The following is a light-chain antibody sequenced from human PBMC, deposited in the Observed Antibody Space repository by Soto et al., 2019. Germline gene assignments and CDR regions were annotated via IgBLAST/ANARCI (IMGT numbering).Light chain of an antibody. CDR3: SSYTSSSTLVV. CDR1: TSDVGGYDR. CDR2: EVT. J-gene: IGLJ2*01. Sequence: QSALTQPASVTGSPGQSITISCTGTTSDVGGYDRVSWFQQYPGTAPKLMIYEVTNRPSGVSDRFSGSKSVNTASLTISGLQPEDEADYYCSSYTSSSTLVVFGGGTKLTVL. V-gene: IGLV2-14*01.